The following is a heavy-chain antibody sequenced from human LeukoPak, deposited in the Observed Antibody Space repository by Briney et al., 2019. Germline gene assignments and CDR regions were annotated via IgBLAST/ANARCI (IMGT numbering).Heavy chain of an antibody. CDR1: GYSFTSYW. CDR3: ARARGWYGGVDY. Sequence: GESLRISCKGSGYSFTSYWSSWVRQMPGKGLEWMGRIDPSDSYSNYSPSFQGHVTISADKSISAAYLQWSSLKASDTAMYYCARARGWYGGVDYWGQGTLVTVSS. CDR2: IDPSDSYS. D-gene: IGHD6-19*01. J-gene: IGHJ4*02. V-gene: IGHV5-10-1*01.